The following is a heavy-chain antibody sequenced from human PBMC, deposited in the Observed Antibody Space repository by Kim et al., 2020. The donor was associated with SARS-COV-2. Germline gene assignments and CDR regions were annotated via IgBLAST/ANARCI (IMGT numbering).Heavy chain of an antibody. CDR1: GFTFSNAW. CDR3: TTECRGYCSGGSVAGMDV. V-gene: IGHV3-15*01. Sequence: GGSLRLSCAASGFTFSNAWMSWVRQAPGKGLEWVGRIKSKTDGGTTDYAAPVKGRFTISRDDSKNTLYLQMNSLKTEDTAVYYCTTECRGYCSGGSVAGMDVWGQGNTVTVSS. CDR2: IKSKTDGGTT. J-gene: IGHJ6*02. D-gene: IGHD2-15*01.